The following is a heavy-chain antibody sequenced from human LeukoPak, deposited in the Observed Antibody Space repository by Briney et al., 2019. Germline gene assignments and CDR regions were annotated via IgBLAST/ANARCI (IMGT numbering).Heavy chain of an antibody. CDR3: ARVFWDYYDSSGYFPDY. Sequence: PGGSLRLSCAASGFTFSSYSMNWVRQAPGKGLEWVSSISSSSSYIYYADSVKGRFTISRDNAKNSLYLQLNSLRAEDTAVYHCARVFWDYYDSSGYFPDYWGQGTLVTVSS. D-gene: IGHD3-22*01. CDR2: ISSSSSYI. V-gene: IGHV3-21*01. CDR1: GFTFSSYS. J-gene: IGHJ4*02.